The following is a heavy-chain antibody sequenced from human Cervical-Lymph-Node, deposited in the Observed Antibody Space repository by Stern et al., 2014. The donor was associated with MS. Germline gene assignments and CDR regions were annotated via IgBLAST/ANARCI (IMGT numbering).Heavy chain of an antibody. V-gene: IGHV4-31*03. CDR1: CGSINSEASY. CDR2: IYSSVAT. CDR3: ARGWTSGGLFDY. D-gene: IGHD3-16*01. J-gene: IGHJ4*02. Sequence: VQLVQSGPGLVKPSQTLSLTCTVSCGSINSEASYWSWIRQHPGNALEWIGYIYSSVATYYIPSLQSRVSLSVDTSKNQFSLNLNSVTAADTAVYYCARGWTSGGLFDYWGQGTLVTVSS.